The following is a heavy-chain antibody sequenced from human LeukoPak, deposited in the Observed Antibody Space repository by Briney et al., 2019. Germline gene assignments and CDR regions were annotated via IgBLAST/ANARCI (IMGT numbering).Heavy chain of an antibody. D-gene: IGHD6-19*01. CDR1: GFTFSSYS. J-gene: IGHJ4*02. CDR3: ATIRMAGTDY. Sequence: PVGSLRLSCAASGFTFSSYSMNWVRQAPGKGLEWVSSISSSSSYIYYADSVKGRFTISRDNAKNSLYLQMNSLRAEDTAVYYCATIRMAGTDYWGQGTLVTVSS. V-gene: IGHV3-21*01. CDR2: ISSSSSYI.